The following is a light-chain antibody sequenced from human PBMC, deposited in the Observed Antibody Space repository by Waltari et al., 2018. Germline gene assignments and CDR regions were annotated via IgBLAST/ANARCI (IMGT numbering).Light chain of an antibody. Sequence: NFMLTQPHSVSESPGKTVTISCTGSSGSIASNYVQWYQHRPGSAPTTVIYEDNQRPPGVPDRFSGPIDSSSNSAPLTIACLKTEDDADYSCQSYDTDNRRVFGGEPKLTVL. V-gene: IGLV6-57*02. J-gene: IGLJ3*02. CDR1: SGSIASNY. CDR3: QSYDTDNRRV. CDR2: EDN.